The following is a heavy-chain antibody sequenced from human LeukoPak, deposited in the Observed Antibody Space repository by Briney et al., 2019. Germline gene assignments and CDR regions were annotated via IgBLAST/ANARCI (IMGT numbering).Heavy chain of an antibody. Sequence: SVKVSFKASGGTFSSYAISWVRQAPGQGLEWMGGIIPILGTANYAQKFQGRVTITADESTSTAYMELSSLRSEDTAVYYCARPRIAAAGTDNYYYYMDVWGKGTTVTVSS. CDR1: GGTFSSYA. D-gene: IGHD6-13*01. V-gene: IGHV1-69*13. CDR3: ARPRIAAAGTDNYYYYMDV. J-gene: IGHJ6*03. CDR2: IIPILGTA.